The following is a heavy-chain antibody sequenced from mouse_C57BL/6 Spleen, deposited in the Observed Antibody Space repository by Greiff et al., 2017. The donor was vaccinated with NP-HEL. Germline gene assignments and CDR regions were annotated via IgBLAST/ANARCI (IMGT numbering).Heavy chain of an antibody. V-gene: IGHV14-4*01. D-gene: IGHD2-3*01. CDR1: GFNIKDDY. J-gene: IGHJ2*01. CDR3: TTADGYHDY. CDR2: IDPENGDT. Sequence: VHVKQSGAELVRPGASVKLSCTASGFNIKDDYMHWVKQRPEQGLEWIGWIDPENGDTEYASKFQGKATITADTSSNTAYLQLSSLTSEDTAVYYCTTADGYHDYWGQGTTLTVSS.